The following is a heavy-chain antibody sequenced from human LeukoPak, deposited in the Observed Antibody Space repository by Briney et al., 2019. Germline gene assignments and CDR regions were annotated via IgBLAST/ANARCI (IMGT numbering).Heavy chain of an antibody. CDR1: GFTFSSYA. D-gene: IGHD4-17*01. CDR3: ARSTVNRGAGY. Sequence: GGSLRLSCAASGFTFSSYAMSWVRQAPGKGLEWVSYISSSSSTIYYADSVKGRFTISRDNAKNSLYLQMNSLRAEDTAVYYCARSTVNRGAGYWGQGTLVAVSS. J-gene: IGHJ4*02. V-gene: IGHV3-48*01. CDR2: ISSSSSTI.